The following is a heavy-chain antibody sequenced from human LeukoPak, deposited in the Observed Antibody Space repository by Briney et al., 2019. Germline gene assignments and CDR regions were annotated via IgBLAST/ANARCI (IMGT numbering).Heavy chain of an antibody. CDR1: GFTFSSYG. Sequence: GGSLRLSCAASGFTFSSYGMHWVRQAPGKGLEWVAFIRYDGSNKHYADSVKGRFTISRDNSKNTLYLQMNSLRAEDTAVYYCAKEASGGWGAFDIWGQGTMVTVSS. V-gene: IGHV3-30*02. CDR2: IRYDGSNK. D-gene: IGHD4-23*01. CDR3: AKEASGGWGAFDI. J-gene: IGHJ3*02.